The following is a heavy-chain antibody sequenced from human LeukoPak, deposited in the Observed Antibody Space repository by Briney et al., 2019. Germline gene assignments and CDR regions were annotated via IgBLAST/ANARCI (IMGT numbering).Heavy chain of an antibody. CDR3: ARDRSGSYFDY. D-gene: IGHD3-10*01. Sequence: GASVKVSCEASGGTFSSYAIGWVRQAPGQGLEWMGRIIPIFGTANYAQKFQGRVTITTDESTSTAYMELSSLRSAATDVYYCARDRSGSYFDYWGQGTLVTVSS. J-gene: IGHJ4*02. CDR2: IIPIFGTA. V-gene: IGHV1-69*05. CDR1: GGTFSSYA.